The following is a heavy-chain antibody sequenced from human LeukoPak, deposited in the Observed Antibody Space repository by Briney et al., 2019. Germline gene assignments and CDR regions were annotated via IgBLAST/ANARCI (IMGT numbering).Heavy chain of an antibody. CDR1: VGTFSSYA. CDR2: MNPNSGNT. D-gene: IGHD6-6*01. V-gene: IGHV1-8*02. Sequence: ASVKVSCKASVGTFSSYAISGVRQAPGQGLEWMGWMNPNSGNTGYAQKFQGRVTMTRNASISTAYMELSSLRSEDTAVYYCARVEYSSSGDYFDYWGQGTLVTVSS. J-gene: IGHJ4*02. CDR3: ARVEYSSSGDYFDY.